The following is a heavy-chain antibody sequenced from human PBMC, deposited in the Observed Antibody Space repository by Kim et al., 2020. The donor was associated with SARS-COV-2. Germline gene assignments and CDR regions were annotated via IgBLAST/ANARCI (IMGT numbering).Heavy chain of an antibody. CDR3: ARGGSSSWFGRI. V-gene: IGHV1-69*13. J-gene: IGHJ4*02. CDR1: GDTFSSYA. D-gene: IGHD6-13*01. CDR2: IIPLFGTP. Sequence: SVKVSCKASGDTFSSYAMSWVRQAPGQGLEWMGGIIPLFGTPSYAQKFQGKVSITAVESTRTAYMELSSLKSEDTAVYYCARGGSSSWFGRIWGQGTLVTVSS.